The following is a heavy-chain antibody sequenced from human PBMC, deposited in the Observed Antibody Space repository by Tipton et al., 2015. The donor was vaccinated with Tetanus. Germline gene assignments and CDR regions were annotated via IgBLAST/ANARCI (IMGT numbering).Heavy chain of an antibody. D-gene: IGHD5-12*01. Sequence: TLSLTCTVSGSSISRSGHYWTWIRQPPGKEPEWVGYVYHSGATNYHPSLKSRLAISADTSKNQFSLNLRSVITADTAVYYCARANNDYPKKGPFDSWGQGIPVIVS. CDR1: GSSISRSGHY. J-gene: IGHJ4*02. CDR3: ARANNDYPKKGPFDS. CDR2: VYHSGAT. V-gene: IGHV4-61*08.